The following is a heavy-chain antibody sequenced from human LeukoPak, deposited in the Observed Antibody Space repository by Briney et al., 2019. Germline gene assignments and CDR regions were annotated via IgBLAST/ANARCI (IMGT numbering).Heavy chain of an antibody. Sequence: PGGSLRLSCAASGFTFSSYAMSWVRHAPGKGLEWVSAISGSVGSTYYADSVKGRFTISRDNSKNTLYLQMNSLRAEDTAVYYCAKSKQQLATRGNFDYWGQGTLVTVSS. V-gene: IGHV3-23*01. CDR1: GFTFSSYA. CDR2: ISGSVGST. J-gene: IGHJ4*02. CDR3: AKSKQQLATRGNFDY. D-gene: IGHD6-13*01.